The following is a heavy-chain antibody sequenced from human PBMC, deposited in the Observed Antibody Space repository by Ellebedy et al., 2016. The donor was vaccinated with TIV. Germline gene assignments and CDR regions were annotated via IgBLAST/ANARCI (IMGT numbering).Heavy chain of an antibody. Sequence: SETLSLTCTVSGGSISNYYWSWIRQPPGKGLEWIGYIFYSGSTHYNPSLKSRVTISVDTSKNQFSLKLSSVTAADTAMYFCARTIAVAGIFSFDYWGQGTLVTVSS. V-gene: IGHV4-59*01. CDR2: IFYSGST. D-gene: IGHD6-19*01. CDR3: ARTIAVAGIFSFDY. J-gene: IGHJ4*02. CDR1: GGSISNYY.